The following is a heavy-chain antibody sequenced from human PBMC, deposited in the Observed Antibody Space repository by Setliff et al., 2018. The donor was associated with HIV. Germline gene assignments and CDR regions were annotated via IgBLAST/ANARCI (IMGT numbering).Heavy chain of an antibody. J-gene: IGHJ4*02. CDR2: IYYSGST. Sequence: GSLRLSCAASGFTFSTYWMSWVRQAPGKGLEWIGSIYYSGSTYYNPSLKSRVTMSLDTSKNQFSLKLSSVTAADTAIYYCARGSDWHPDWGQGTLVTVSS. V-gene: IGHV4-39*07. D-gene: IGHD3-9*01. CDR3: ARGSDWHPD. CDR1: GFTFSTYW.